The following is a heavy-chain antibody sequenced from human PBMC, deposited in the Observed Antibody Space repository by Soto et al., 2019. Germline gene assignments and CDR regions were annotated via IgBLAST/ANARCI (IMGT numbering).Heavy chain of an antibody. Sequence: QVQLVESGGGVVQPGRSLRLSCAASGFTFSSYGMHWVRQAPGKGLEWVALIWYDGSNKYYANSVKGRFTISRDNSKNTLYLQMNSLRAEDTAVYYCATDRNSNSNYDYYYMDVWGKGTTVTVSS. D-gene: IGHD4-4*01. CDR2: IWYDGSNK. CDR1: GFTFSSYG. J-gene: IGHJ6*03. V-gene: IGHV3-33*01. CDR3: ATDRNSNSNYDYYYMDV.